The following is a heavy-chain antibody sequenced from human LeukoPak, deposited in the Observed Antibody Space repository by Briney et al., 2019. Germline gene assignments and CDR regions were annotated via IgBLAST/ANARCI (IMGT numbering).Heavy chain of an antibody. CDR2: ISGNGDST. J-gene: IGHJ4*02. Sequence: GGSLRLSCAASGLSFSSYATSWVRQAPGKGLEWVSVISGNGDSTHYADAVKGRFTSSRDNSMNTLYLQMNSLRAEDTAVYFCARDCFAENNYWGQGILVTVSS. CDR1: GLSFSSYA. V-gene: IGHV3-23*01. D-gene: IGHD2-21*01. CDR3: ARDCFAENNY.